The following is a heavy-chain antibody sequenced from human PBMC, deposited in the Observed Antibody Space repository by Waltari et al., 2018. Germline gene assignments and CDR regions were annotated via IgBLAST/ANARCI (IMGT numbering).Heavy chain of an antibody. V-gene: IGHV1-2*02. CDR2: INPNSGGT. J-gene: IGHJ4*02. Sequence: QVQLVQSGAEVKKPGASVKVSCKASGYTFTGYYMHWVRQAPGQGLEWRGWINPNSGGTNYAQKFQGRVTMTRDTSISTAYMELSRLRSDDTAVYYCARDLAIFCGGDCYPLDYWGQGTLVTVSS. CDR3: ARDLAIFCGGDCYPLDY. CDR1: GYTFTGYY. D-gene: IGHD2-21*02.